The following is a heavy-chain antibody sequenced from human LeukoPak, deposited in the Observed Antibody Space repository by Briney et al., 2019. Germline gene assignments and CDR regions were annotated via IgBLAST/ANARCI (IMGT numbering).Heavy chain of an antibody. CDR1: DGSISSGGYY. CDR3: ARAPMVPPYFDY. V-gene: IGHV4-31*03. D-gene: IGHD3-10*01. J-gene: IGHJ4*02. CDR2: IYYSGST. Sequence: SQTLSLTCTVSDGSISSGGYYWSWIRQHPGKGLEWIGYIYYSGSTYYNPSLKSRVTISVDTSKNQFSLKLSSVTAADTAVYYCARAPMVPPYFDYWGQGTLVTVSS.